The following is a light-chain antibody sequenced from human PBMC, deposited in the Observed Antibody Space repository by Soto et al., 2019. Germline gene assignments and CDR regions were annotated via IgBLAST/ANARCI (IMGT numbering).Light chain of an antibody. Sequence: QLVLTQPRSVSGSPGQSVTISCTGTRSDVGGYKYVSWYQQHPGKAPKLMIYEGSKRPSGVSNRFSGSKSGNTASLTISGLQAEDEADYYCCSYAGSSSVVFGGGTKLTVL. V-gene: IGLV2-23*01. J-gene: IGLJ2*01. CDR3: CSYAGSSSVV. CDR2: EGS. CDR1: RSDVGGYKY.